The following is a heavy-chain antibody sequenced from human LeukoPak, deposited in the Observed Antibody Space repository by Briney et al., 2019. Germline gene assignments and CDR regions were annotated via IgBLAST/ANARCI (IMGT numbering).Heavy chain of an antibody. V-gene: IGHV1-2*02. J-gene: IGHJ4*02. Sequence: GASVKVSCKASGYTLTGYYMHWVRQAPGQGLEWMGWINPSSGDTNYAQKFQGRVTMTRDTSINTAYMELSRLRSDNTAAYYCAKNPYEYYFDYWGQGTLVTVSS. CDR3: AKNPYEYYFDY. CDR1: GYTLTGYY. D-gene: IGHD5-12*01. CDR2: INPSSGDT.